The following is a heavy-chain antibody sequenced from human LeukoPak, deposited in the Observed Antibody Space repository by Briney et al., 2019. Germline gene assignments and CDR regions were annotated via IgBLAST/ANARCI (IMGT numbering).Heavy chain of an antibody. J-gene: IGHJ4*02. CDR1: GFTFSSYG. Sequence: GGSLRLSCAASGFTFSSYGMHWVRQAPGKGLEWVSSISSSSSYIYYADSVKGRFTISRDNARNSLYLQMNSLRAEDTAVYYCARDRDNDQQLVSGYWGQGTLVTVSS. D-gene: IGHD6-13*01. CDR3: ARDRDNDQQLVSGY. V-gene: IGHV3-21*01. CDR2: ISSSSSYI.